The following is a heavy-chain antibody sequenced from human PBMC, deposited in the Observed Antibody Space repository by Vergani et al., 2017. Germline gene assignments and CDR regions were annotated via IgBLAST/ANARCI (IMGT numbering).Heavy chain of an antibody. CDR2: ISSSSSTI. CDR3: ARSHYYGSGSYYPGYYGMDV. D-gene: IGHD3-10*01. J-gene: IGHJ6*02. CDR1: GFTFSSYS. Sequence: EVQLVESGGGLVQPGGSLRLSCAASGFTFSSYSMNWVRQAPGKGLEWVSYISSSSSTIYYADSVKGRFTISRDNAKNSLYLQMNSLRAEDTAVYYCARSHYYGSGSYYPGYYGMDVWGQGTTVTVSS. V-gene: IGHV3-48*04.